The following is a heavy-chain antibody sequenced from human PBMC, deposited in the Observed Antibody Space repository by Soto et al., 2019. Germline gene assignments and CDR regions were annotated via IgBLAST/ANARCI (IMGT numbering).Heavy chain of an antibody. V-gene: IGHV4-39*01. D-gene: IGHD1-26*01. CDR3: ARGGIPPSGYGIAYAMDV. Sequence: PSETLSLTCTVSGVSISCSLYYWGWILQPPGRGLEWIGNIYYSGSTYYTPSLKSRVTLSVDTSKNQFSLNLNSVTAADTAVYYCARGGIPPSGYGIAYAMDVWGQGTTVTVSS. CDR1: GVSISCSLYY. CDR2: IYYSGST. J-gene: IGHJ6*02.